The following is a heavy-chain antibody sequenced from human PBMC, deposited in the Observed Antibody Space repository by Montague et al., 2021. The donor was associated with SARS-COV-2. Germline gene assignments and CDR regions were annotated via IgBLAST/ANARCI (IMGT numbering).Heavy chain of an antibody. Sequence: SETLSLTCAVYRGSVKSYYWTWIRQAPGKGLAWIGEINHSGTTNYNPSLKSRVTMSIDASKRQFSLRLNSVSAADTAVYFCARGRPAQGSIRRFESMSSGVLDLWGPGSLVIVSP. D-gene: IGHD2-8*01. CDR1: RGSVKSYY. CDR3: ARGRPAQGSIRRFESMSSGVLDL. V-gene: IGHV4-34*01. CDR2: INHSGTT. J-gene: IGHJ1*01.